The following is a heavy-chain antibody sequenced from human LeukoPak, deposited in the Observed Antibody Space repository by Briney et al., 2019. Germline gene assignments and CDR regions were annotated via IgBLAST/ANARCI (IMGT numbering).Heavy chain of an antibody. V-gene: IGHV1-69*04. D-gene: IGHD5-18*01. J-gene: IGHJ3*02. CDR1: GGTFSSYA. CDR3: ARRDTATPGAFDI. Sequence: SVKVSCKASGGTFSSYAISWVRQAPGQGLEWMGRIIPILGIANYAQKFQGRVTITADKSTSTAYMELSSLRSEDTAVYYCARRDTATPGAFDIWGQGTMVTVSS. CDR2: IIPILGIA.